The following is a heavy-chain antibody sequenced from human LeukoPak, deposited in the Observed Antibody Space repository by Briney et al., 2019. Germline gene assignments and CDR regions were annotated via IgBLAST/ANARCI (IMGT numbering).Heavy chain of an antibody. J-gene: IGHJ4*02. Sequence: TGGPLRLSCGASNFTFRTYSMIWARQTAGTGLECISYICKCRGVKHYAGSVQGRFSISRDNDKNSLYLQMNRLKDDDTAVYYCARVGVGEWASVWDHWGEGARVRVSS. CDR3: ARVGVGEWASVWDH. V-gene: IGHV3-48*02. CDR1: NFTFRTYS. D-gene: IGHD1-26*01. CDR2: ICKCRGVK.